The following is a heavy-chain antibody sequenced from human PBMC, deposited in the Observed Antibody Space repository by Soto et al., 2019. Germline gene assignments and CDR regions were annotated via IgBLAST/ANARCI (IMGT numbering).Heavy chain of an antibody. V-gene: IGHV3-66*01. Sequence: EVQLVESGGGLVQPGGSLRLSCAVSGFTVRSNYMSWVRQAPGKGLEWVSIIYSGGSTYYADSVKGRFTISRDNSKNTLYLQMNSLRAEDTAVYYCAGIRPPLYWGQGNLVTVSS. J-gene: IGHJ4*02. CDR3: AGIRPPLY. D-gene: IGHD5-18*01. CDR1: GFTVRSNY. CDR2: IYSGGST.